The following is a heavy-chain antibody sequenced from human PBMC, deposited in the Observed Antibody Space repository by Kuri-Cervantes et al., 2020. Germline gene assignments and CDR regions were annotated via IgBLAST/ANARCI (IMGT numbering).Heavy chain of an antibody. CDR1: GYTFINYG. V-gene: IGHV1-18*01. J-gene: IGHJ4*02. Sequence: SVKVSCKASGYTFINYGISWVRQAPGQGLEWMGWISAYNGNTNYAQKFQGRVTMTTDTSTTTAYMELRSLRSDDTAVYYCARAEDIVATMATFDYWGQGTLVTVSS. D-gene: IGHD5-12*01. CDR2: ISAYNGNT. CDR3: ARAEDIVATMATFDY.